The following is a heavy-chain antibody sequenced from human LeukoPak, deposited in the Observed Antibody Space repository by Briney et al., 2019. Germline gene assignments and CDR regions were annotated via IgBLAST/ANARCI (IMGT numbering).Heavy chain of an antibody. CDR3: ASARYSSGWYEGLYFDY. CDR1: GYTFTSYD. Sequence: ASVKVFCKASGYTFTSYDINWVRQATGQGLEWMGWMNPNSGNTGYAQKFQGRVTMTRNASISTAYMELSSLRSEDTAVYYCASARYSSGWYEGLYFDYWGQGTLVTVSS. V-gene: IGHV1-8*01. D-gene: IGHD6-19*01. CDR2: MNPNSGNT. J-gene: IGHJ4*02.